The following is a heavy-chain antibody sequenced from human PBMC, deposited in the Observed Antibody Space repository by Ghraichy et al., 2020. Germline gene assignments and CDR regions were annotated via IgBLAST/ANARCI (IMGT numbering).Heavy chain of an antibody. CDR2: MNPNSGNK. Sequence: ASVKVSCKASGSNFTSYDINWLRQATGQGLEWMGWMNPNSGNKGYAQKFQGRVTMTRNTSISTAYMELSSLRYEDTAVYYCARGGAHSSGYYSWGQGTLVTVSS. CDR3: ARGGAHSSGYYS. V-gene: IGHV1-8*01. CDR1: GSNFTSYD. J-gene: IGHJ4*02. D-gene: IGHD3-22*01.